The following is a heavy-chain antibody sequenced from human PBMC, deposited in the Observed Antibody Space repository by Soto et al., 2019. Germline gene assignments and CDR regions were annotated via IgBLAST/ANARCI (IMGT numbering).Heavy chain of an antibody. J-gene: IGHJ6*02. CDR3: ARAGIAAAVSYYYYYYGMDV. V-gene: IGHV4-59*01. D-gene: IGHD6-13*01. Sequence: SETLSLTCTVSGGSISSYYWSWIRQPPGKGLEWIGYIYYSGSTNYNPSLKSRVTISVDTSKNQFSLKLSSVTAADTAVYYCARAGIAAAVSYYYYYYGMDVWGQGTTVTVSS. CDR1: GGSISSYY. CDR2: IYYSGST.